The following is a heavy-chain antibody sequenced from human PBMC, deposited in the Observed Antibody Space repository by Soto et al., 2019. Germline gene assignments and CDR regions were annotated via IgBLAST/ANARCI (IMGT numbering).Heavy chain of an antibody. D-gene: IGHD3-22*01. CDR2: IYSGGST. Sequence: EVQLVESGGGLVQPGGSLRLSCAASGFTVSSNYMSWVRQAPGKGLEWVSVIYSGGSTYYADSVRGRFTISRDNPKDTLYLQMNSLRAEDTAVYYCAREALDSSGYYFDYWGQGTLVTVSS. CDR3: AREALDSSGYYFDY. V-gene: IGHV3-66*01. J-gene: IGHJ4*02. CDR1: GFTVSSNY.